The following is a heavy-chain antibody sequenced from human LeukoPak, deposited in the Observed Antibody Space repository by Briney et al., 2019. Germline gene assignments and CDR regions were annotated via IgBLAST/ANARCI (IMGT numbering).Heavy chain of an antibody. J-gene: IGHJ4*02. Sequence: GASVKVSCKASGGTFSSYAISWVRQAPGQGLEWMGGTIPIFGTAHYAQKFQGRVTITADESTSTAYMELSSLKSEDTAVYYCAATYYYGSGSYYKQPYFDYWGQGTLVTVSS. CDR1: GGTFSSYA. D-gene: IGHD3-10*01. CDR2: TIPIFGTA. V-gene: IGHV1-69*13. CDR3: AATYYYGSGSYYKQPYFDY.